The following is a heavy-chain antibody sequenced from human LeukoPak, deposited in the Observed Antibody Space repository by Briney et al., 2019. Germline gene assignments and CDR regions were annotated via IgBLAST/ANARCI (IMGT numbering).Heavy chain of an antibody. CDR2: INHSGST. Sequence: SETLSLTCAVYGGSFSGYYWSWIRQPPGKGLEWIGEINHSGSTNYNPSLKSRVTISVDTSKNQFSLKLSSVTAADTAVYYCARHVKRRIAAAGSRGVFDYWGQGTLVTVSS. CDR3: ARHVKRRIAAAGSRGVFDY. CDR1: GGSFSGYY. V-gene: IGHV4-34*01. J-gene: IGHJ4*02. D-gene: IGHD6-13*01.